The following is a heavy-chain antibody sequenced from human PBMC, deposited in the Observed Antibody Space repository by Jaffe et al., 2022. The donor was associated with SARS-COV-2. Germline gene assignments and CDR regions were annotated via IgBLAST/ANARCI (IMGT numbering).Heavy chain of an antibody. D-gene: IGHD1-1*01. Sequence: EVQLVESGGGLIQPGGSLRLSCAASGFTISSNYMSWVRQAPGKGLEWVSVIYSSGTTYYADSVKGRFTISRDNSKNTLFLQMNSLRAEDTAVYYCAREKVNWNYPYGMDVWGQGTTVTVSS. CDR1: GFTISSNY. CDR3: AREKVNWNYPYGMDV. V-gene: IGHV3-53*01. J-gene: IGHJ6*02. CDR2: IYSSGTT.